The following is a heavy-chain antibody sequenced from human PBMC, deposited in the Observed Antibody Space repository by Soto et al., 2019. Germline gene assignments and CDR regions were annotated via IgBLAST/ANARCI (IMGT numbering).Heavy chain of an antibody. D-gene: IGHD6-19*01. CDR1: GGSISSGGYS. V-gene: IGHV4-30-2*01. CDR2: IYHSGST. J-gene: IGHJ4*02. CDR3: TRQTDAVQWLVVPTDYNFDY. Sequence: LSLTCAVSGGSISSGGYSWSWIRQPPGKGLEWIGYIYHSGSTYYNPSLKSRVTISVDRSKNQFSLKLSSVTAADTAVYFCTRQTDAVQWLVVPTDYNFDYWGQGTLVTVSS.